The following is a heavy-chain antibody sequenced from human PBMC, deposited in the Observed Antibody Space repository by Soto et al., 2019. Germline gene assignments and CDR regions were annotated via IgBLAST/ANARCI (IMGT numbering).Heavy chain of an antibody. J-gene: IGHJ3*01. CDR3: AHAYGGTSWPNDAFDV. Sequence: QITLKESGPTLVKPTQTLTLTCTFSGFPLSADGVGVGWIRQPPGKALEWLALIYWDDDQRYSPSLKTRLTITQDTSKNQVVLTMTNMDPVDTATYYCAHAYGGTSWPNDAFDVWGQGTVVTVSS. D-gene: IGHD2-2*01. CDR1: GFPLSADGVG. CDR2: IYWDDDQ. V-gene: IGHV2-5*02.